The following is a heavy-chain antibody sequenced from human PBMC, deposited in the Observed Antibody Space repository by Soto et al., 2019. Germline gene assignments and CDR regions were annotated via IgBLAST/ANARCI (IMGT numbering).Heavy chain of an antibody. CDR2: IHHNGST. D-gene: IGHD5-12*01. Sequence: PSETLSLTCAVSGYPISSGYYWGWIRQPPGKGLEWIGIIHHNGSTYYSPSLRSRITISVDTSKNQFSLKMPSVTAADTAVYYCARSSGYVPGGYWGQGILVTVSS. CDR1: GYPISSGYY. V-gene: IGHV4-38-2*01. J-gene: IGHJ4*02. CDR3: ARSSGYVPGGY.